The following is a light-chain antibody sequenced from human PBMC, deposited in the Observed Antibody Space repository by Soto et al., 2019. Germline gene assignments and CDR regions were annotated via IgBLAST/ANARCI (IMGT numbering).Light chain of an antibody. Sequence: DIQMTQSPSTLSASVGARVPITCRASQSINKWLAWYQQKPGKTPKFLIYDASILQSGVPSRFSGSGCGTEFTLTVSILQPEDFATYYCQHGWSLCQGTKVDI. CDR1: QSINKW. V-gene: IGKV1-5*01. CDR3: QHGWS. J-gene: IGKJ1*01. CDR2: DAS.